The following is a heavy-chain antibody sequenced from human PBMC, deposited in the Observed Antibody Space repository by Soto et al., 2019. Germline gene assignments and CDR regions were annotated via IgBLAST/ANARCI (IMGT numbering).Heavy chain of an antibody. CDR1: GYTFTGYY. J-gene: IGHJ6*02. CDR2: INPNSGGT. V-gene: IGHV1-2*04. D-gene: IGHD1-26*01. CDR3: ARDKQQSLGSYCRGYYYYGMDV. Sequence: ASVKVSCKASGYTFTGYYMHWVRQAPGQGLEWMGWINPNSGGTNYAQKFQGWVTMTRDTSISTAYMELSRLRSDDTAVYYCARDKQQSLGSYCRGYYYYGMDVWGQGTTVTVSS.